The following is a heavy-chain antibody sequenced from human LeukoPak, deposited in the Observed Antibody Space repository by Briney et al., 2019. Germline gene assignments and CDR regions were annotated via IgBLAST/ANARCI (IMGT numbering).Heavy chain of an antibody. V-gene: IGHV3-23*01. J-gene: IGHJ4*02. CDR3: ANGWSPDY. D-gene: IGHD2-15*01. CDR1: GFTFSSYA. CDR2: ISGSGGST. Sequence: GGSLRLSCAASGFTFSSYAMSWVRQAPGKGLEWVSGISGSGGSTYYAGSVKGRFTIFRDNSKNTLYLQMNSLGAEDTAVYHCANGWSPDYWGRGTLVTVSS.